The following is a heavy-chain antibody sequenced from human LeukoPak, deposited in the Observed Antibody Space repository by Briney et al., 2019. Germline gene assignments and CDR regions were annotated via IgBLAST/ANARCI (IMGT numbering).Heavy chain of an antibody. CDR1: GGSISSYY. CDR2: IYYSGST. Sequence: PSETLSLTCTVSGGSISSYYWSWIRQPPGKGLEWTGYIYYSGSTSYNPSLKSRVTISVDTSKNQFSLKLGSLTAADTAVYYCARQHTRGAVVALVDYWGQGTLVTVSS. J-gene: IGHJ4*02. CDR3: ARQHTRGAVVALVDY. D-gene: IGHD3-22*01. V-gene: IGHV4-59*08.